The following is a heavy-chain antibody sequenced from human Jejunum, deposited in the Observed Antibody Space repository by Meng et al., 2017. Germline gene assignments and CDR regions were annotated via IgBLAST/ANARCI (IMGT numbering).Heavy chain of an antibody. CDR3: ARGGYYSFDY. CDR2: IYHSGST. J-gene: IGHJ4*02. CDR1: GGSISSVYW. Sequence: VQLESACRGLVEPPEPLSPTSVASGGSISSVYWWTWVRQSPGKGLEWIGEIYHSGSTNYNPSLKSRVTISVDKSKNQFSLKLTSVTAADTAVYYCARGGYYSFDYWGQGTLVTVSS. D-gene: IGHD5-18*01. V-gene: IGHV4-4*03.